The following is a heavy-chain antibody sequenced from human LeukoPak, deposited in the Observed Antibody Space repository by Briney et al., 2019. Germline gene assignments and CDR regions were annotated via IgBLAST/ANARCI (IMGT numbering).Heavy chain of an antibody. CDR3: XXXXXXXXXSGYYSGAFDI. V-gene: IGHV4-30-2*01. CDR2: IYHSGST. D-gene: IGHD3-22*01. CDR1: GGSISSGGYS. Sequence: PSETLSLTCAVSGGSISSGGYSWSWIRQPPGKGLEWIGYIYHSGSTYYNPSLQSRVTISVDRSQNQFSLKLSSVTAADTAVYYXXXXXXXXXXSGYYSGAFDIWGQGTMVTVSS. J-gene: IGHJ3*02.